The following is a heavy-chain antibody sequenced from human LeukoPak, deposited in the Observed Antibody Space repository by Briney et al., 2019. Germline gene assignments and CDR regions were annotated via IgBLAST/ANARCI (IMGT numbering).Heavy chain of an antibody. D-gene: IGHD6-19*01. V-gene: IGHV3-21*01. CDR1: GFTFSSYS. CDR2: ISSSSSYI. J-gene: IGHJ5*02. Sequence: GGSLRLSCAASGFTFSSYSMNWVRQAPGKGLEWVSCISSSSSYIYYADSVKGRFTISRDNAKNSLYLQMNSLRAEDTAVYYCARDAYSSGWHGESWFDPWGQGTLVTVSS. CDR3: ARDAYSSGWHGESWFDP.